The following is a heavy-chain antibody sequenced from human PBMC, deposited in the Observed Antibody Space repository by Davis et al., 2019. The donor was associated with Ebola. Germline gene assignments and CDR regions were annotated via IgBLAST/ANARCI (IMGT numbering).Heavy chain of an antibody. D-gene: IGHD4-23*01. CDR2: INPSGGNT. V-gene: IGHV1-46*01. Sequence: AASVKVSCKASGYTFTSHYMHWVRQAPGQGLEWMGIINPSGGNTNYAQKFQGRVTMTRDTSTSTVYMELSSLRSEDTAVYYCARSVTTVVTPGYYYYGMDVWGQGTTVTVSS. CDR1: GYTFTSHY. J-gene: IGHJ6*02. CDR3: ARSVTTVVTPGYYYYGMDV.